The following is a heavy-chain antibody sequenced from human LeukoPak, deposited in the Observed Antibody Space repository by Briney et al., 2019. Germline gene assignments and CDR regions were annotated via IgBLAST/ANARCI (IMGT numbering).Heavy chain of an antibody. CDR2: INPNSGDT. V-gene: IGHV1-2*02. D-gene: IGHD1-26*01. Sequence: ASVKVSCTASGYTFTGYYMHWVRQAPGQGLEWMGWINPNSGDTDYAQKFQGRVTMTRDTSISTAYMELSRLRSDDTAVYYCARGPATGDYWGQGALVTVSS. CDR1: GYTFTGYY. J-gene: IGHJ4*02. CDR3: ARGPATGDY.